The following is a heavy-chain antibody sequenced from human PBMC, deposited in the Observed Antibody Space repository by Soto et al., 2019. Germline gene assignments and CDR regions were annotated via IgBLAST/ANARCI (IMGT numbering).Heavy chain of an antibody. CDR3: ARGRGIVVVVAAHYYYGMDV. D-gene: IGHD2-15*01. Sequence: QVQLVQSGAEVKKPGSSVKVSCKASGGTFSSYAISWVRQAPGQGLEWMGGIIPIFGTANYAQKFQGRVTITADESTSTAYMELRSLRSEDTAVYYCARGRGIVVVVAAHYYYGMDVWGQGTTVTVSS. CDR1: GGTFSSYA. V-gene: IGHV1-69*01. J-gene: IGHJ6*02. CDR2: IIPIFGTA.